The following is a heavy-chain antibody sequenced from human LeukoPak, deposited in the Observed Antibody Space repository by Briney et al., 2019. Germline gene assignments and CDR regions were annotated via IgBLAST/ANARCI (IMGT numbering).Heavy chain of an antibody. J-gene: IGHJ6*03. Sequence: ASVKVSCKASGYTFTSYGISWVRQAPGQGLEWMGWISAYNGNTNYAQKLQGRVTMTTDTSTSTAYVELRSLRSDDTAVYYCARDQAWFGEIGMDVWGKGTTVTVSS. CDR1: GYTFTSYG. CDR2: ISAYNGNT. V-gene: IGHV1-18*01. D-gene: IGHD3-10*01. CDR3: ARDQAWFGEIGMDV.